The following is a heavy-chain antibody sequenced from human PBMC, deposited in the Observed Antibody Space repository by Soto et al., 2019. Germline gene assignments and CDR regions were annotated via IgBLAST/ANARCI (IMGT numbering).Heavy chain of an antibody. CDR2: IYYSGST. J-gene: IGHJ4*02. Sequence: PSETLSLTCTVSGGSISSGDYYWSWIRQPPGKGLEWIGYIYYSGSTYYNPSLKGRVTISVGTSKNQFSLKLSSVTAADTAVYYCARGSPTHAEGNLDYWGQGTLVTVSS. CDR1: GGSISSGDYY. V-gene: IGHV4-30-4*01. D-gene: IGHD2-15*01. CDR3: ARGSPTHAEGNLDY.